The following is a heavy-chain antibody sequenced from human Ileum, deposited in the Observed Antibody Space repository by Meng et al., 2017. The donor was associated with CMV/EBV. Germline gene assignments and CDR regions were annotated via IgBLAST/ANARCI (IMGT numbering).Heavy chain of an antibody. CDR2: ISGSGDSK. Sequence: GGSLRLSCTAFDFRFSSYEMNWVRQAAGKGLEWISYISGSGDSKYYADSVRGRFTISRDNAKNSLYLQMDSLTAEDTGVYFCARDSCSANRCHAVDVWGQGTTVTVSS. CDR1: DFRFSSYE. J-gene: IGHJ6*02. D-gene: IGHD2-15*01. CDR3: ARDSCSANRCHAVDV. V-gene: IGHV3-48*03.